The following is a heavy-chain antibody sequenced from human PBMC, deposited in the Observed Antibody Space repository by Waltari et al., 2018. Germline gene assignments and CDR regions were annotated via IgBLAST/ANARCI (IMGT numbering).Heavy chain of an antibody. Sequence: EVQLVESGGGLVKPGGSLRLSCAASGFTFSSYRMNWVRQAPGKGLEWVSSISSSSSYIYYADSVKGRFTISRDNAKNSLYLQMNSLRAEDTAVYYCASGYSSGGNWFDPWGQGTLVTVSS. J-gene: IGHJ5*02. CDR2: ISSSSSYI. CDR3: ASGYSSGGNWFDP. D-gene: IGHD6-19*01. CDR1: GFTFSSYR. V-gene: IGHV3-21*01.